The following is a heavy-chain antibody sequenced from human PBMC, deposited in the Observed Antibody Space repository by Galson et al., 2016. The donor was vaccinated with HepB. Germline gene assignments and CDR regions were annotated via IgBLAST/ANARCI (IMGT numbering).Heavy chain of an antibody. V-gene: IGHV1-46*01. CDR1: GYTFTSHY. J-gene: IGHJ6*02. D-gene: IGHD3-22*01. CDR3: ARGADSSSYSYYYGMDV. Sequence: SVKVSSKASGYTFTSHYIHWVRQAPGQGLEWVGIINPSGGSTSYAPKFQGRLTLTRDTSTSTAYMELSSLTSEDSAVYYCARGADSSSYSYYYGMDVWGQVTTVTVSS. CDR2: INPSGGST.